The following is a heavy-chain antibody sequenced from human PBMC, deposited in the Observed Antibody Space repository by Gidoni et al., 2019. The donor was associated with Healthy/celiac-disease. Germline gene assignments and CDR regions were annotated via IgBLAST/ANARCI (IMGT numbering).Heavy chain of an antibody. D-gene: IGHD3-3*01. CDR1: GGSISSYY. CDR2: IYYSGST. J-gene: IGHJ6*02. Sequence: QVQLQESGPGLVKPSETLSLTCTVPGGSISSYYWSWIRQPPGKGLEWIGYIYYSGSTNYNPSLKSRVTISVDTSKNQFSLKLSSVTAADTAVYYCARGEGFLDFYYYYGMDVWGQGTTVTVSS. V-gene: IGHV4-59*01. CDR3: ARGEGFLDFYYYYGMDV.